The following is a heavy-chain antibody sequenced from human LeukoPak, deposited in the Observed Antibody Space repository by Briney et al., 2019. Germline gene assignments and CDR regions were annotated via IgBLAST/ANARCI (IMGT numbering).Heavy chain of an antibody. D-gene: IGHD3-3*01. CDR1: GFTFSTYA. J-gene: IGHJ3*02. CDR3: VKATYSYNDLGAFDI. Sequence: AGGSLRLSCAASGFTFSTYAMHWVRQAPGKGLEYVSAISNKGGSTHYADSVEGRFTISRDNSKNTLYLQMSSLRAEDTAVYYCVKATYSYNDLGAFDIWGQGTMVTVSS. CDR2: ISNKGGST. V-gene: IGHV3-64D*09.